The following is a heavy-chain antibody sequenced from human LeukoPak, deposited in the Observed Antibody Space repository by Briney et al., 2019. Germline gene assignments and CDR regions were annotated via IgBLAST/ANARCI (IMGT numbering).Heavy chain of an antibody. CDR3: ATLKKVAFGMNY. D-gene: IGHD3-10*01. J-gene: IGHJ4*02. CDR2: INSDGSST. CDR1: GFTFSSYW. Sequence: GRSLRLSCAASGFTFSSYWMHWVRQAPGKGLVWVSRINSDGSSTSYADSVKGRFTISRDNAKNTLYLQMNSLRVEDTAVYYCATLKKVAFGMNYWGQGTLVTVSS. V-gene: IGHV3-74*01.